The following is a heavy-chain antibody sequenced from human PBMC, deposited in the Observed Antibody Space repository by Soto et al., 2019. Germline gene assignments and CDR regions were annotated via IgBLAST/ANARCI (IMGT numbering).Heavy chain of an antibody. J-gene: IGHJ6*02. Sequence: SQTLSLTCAISGDSVSSNSAAWNWIRQSPSRGLEWLGRTYYRSKWYNDYAVSVKSRITINPDTSKNQFSLQLNSVTPEDTAVYYCARDVGEWLRSCYYYYGMDVWGQGTTVTVS. CDR3: ARDVGEWLRSCYYYYGMDV. V-gene: IGHV6-1*01. CDR2: TYYRSKWYN. D-gene: IGHD5-12*01. CDR1: GDSVSSNSAA.